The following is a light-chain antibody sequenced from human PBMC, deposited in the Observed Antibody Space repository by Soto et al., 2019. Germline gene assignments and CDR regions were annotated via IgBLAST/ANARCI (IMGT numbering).Light chain of an antibody. CDR1: QSISSW. V-gene: IGKV1-5*01. Sequence: DIQMTQSPSTLSASVGDGVTITCRASQSISSWLAWYQQKPGKAPKLLIYDASNLESGVPSRFSGSGSGTEFTLTISCLQPDDFATYYCQQYNSYSKTFGQGTKVDIK. CDR3: QQYNSYSKT. J-gene: IGKJ1*01. CDR2: DAS.